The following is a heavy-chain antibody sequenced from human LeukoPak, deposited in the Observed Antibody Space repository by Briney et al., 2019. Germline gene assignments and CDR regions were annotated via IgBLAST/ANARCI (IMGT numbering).Heavy chain of an antibody. CDR1: GGSISSSSYY. J-gene: IGHJ4*02. V-gene: IGHV4-39*07. Sequence: SETLSLTCTVSGGSISSSSYYWGWIRQPPGKGLQWIGSIYHSGSTYYNPSLKSRVTISVDRSKNQFSLKLSSVTAADTAVYYCAASIGGYYYFDYWGQGTLVTVSS. D-gene: IGHD3-16*01. CDR2: IYHSGST. CDR3: AASIGGYYYFDY.